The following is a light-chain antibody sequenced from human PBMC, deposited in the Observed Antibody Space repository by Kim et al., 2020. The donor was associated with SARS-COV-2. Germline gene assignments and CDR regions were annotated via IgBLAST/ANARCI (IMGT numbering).Light chain of an antibody. CDR1: QSVSSN. CDR2: GAS. J-gene: IGKJ4*01. CDR3: QQYSNWPLT. Sequence: VYPGERATLTCRASQSVSSNLAWYQQKPGQAPRLLIYGASTRATGIPARFSGSGSGTEFTLTISSLQSEDFAVYNCQQYSNWPLTFGGGTKVDIK. V-gene: IGKV3-15*01.